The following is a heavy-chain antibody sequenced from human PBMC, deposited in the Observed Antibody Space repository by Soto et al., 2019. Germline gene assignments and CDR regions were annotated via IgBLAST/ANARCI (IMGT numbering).Heavy chain of an antibody. J-gene: IGHJ6*03. CDR2: VSWNSGTV. CDR1: GFSFDEYD. V-gene: IGHV3-9*01. Sequence: EVQLVESGGTLVQPGRSLRLSCAASGFSFDEYDMHWVRQVPGKGLEWVSGVSWNSGTVGYGDSVKGRFTISRDNDKNSLDLQMNSLRAEDTAMYYCAKGFCSSAKCYTYSYMDVWGKGTAVTVSS. D-gene: IGHD2-2*01. CDR3: AKGFCSSAKCYTYSYMDV.